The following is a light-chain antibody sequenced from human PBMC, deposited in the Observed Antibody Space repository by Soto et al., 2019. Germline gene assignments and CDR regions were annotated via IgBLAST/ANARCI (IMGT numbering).Light chain of an antibody. CDR2: WAS. CDR1: QSVLYSSNNNNY. Sequence: DIVMTQSPDSLAVSLGERATINCKSSQSVLYSSNNNNYLAWYQQKPGQPPKLLIYWASTRDSGVPDRFSGSGSGTDFTLTISSLQAEDVAVYYCQQYYSTPYTFGQGTKREIK. CDR3: QQYYSTPYT. J-gene: IGKJ2*01. V-gene: IGKV4-1*01.